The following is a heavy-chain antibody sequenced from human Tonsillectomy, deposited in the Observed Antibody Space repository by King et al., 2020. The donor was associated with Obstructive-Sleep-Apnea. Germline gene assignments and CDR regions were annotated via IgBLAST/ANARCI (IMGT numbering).Heavy chain of an antibody. Sequence: VQLVESGGGLVQPGGSLRLSCAASGFTFSSYAMHWVRQAPGKGLEWVSTISGIGDSTYYADSVRGRFTISRDNSKNTLYLQLNSLRAADTAVYYCAKGPAQQLVPNYFDYWDQGTLVTVSS. J-gene: IGHJ4*02. V-gene: IGHV3-23*04. CDR1: GFTFSSYA. CDR2: ISGIGDST. CDR3: AKGPAQQLVPNYFDY. D-gene: IGHD6-13*01.